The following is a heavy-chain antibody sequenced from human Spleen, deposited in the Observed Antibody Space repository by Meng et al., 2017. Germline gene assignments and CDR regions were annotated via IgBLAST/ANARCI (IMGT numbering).Heavy chain of an antibody. Sequence: ASVKVSCKASGYTFTGYYMHWVRQAPGQGLEWMGWINPNSGGTNYAQKFQGRVIMTRDTSINTAYMELTSLRSDDTAVYYCARDEDISAAGKLFGDYWGQGTLVTVSS. CDR3: ARDEDISAAGKLFGDY. V-gene: IGHV1-2*02. CDR1: GYTFTGYY. J-gene: IGHJ4*02. D-gene: IGHD6-13*01. CDR2: INPNSGGT.